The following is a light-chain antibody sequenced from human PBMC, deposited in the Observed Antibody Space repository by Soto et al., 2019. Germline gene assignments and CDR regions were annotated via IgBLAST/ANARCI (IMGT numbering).Light chain of an antibody. CDR1: QSVLYVSNNRNY. V-gene: IGKV4-1*01. Sequence: DIVMTQSPDSLAVSLGERATINCKSSQSVLYVSNNRNYLAWYQKKPGQPPKLLISWASTRESGVPDRFSGSVSGTDLTITISSLQAEDGAVYYGHQHYSTPWTFGQGTKVDI. CDR2: WAS. CDR3: HQHYSTPWT. J-gene: IGKJ1*01.